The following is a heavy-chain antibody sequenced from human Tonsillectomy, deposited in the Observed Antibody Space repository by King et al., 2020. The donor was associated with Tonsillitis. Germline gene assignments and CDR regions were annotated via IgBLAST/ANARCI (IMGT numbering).Heavy chain of an antibody. D-gene: IGHD3-9*01. CDR1: GGSITDYY. Sequence: QLQESGPGLVKPSETLSLTCTVSGGSITDYYWNWIRQPPGRGLEWIGYIFYSGSTNYNPSLKSRVTISVDTSKNQFSLKLSSVTAADTAVYYCASSLYYDILTGYYYFDYWGQGTLVTVSS. V-gene: IGHV4-59*01. CDR2: IFYSGST. J-gene: IGHJ4*02. CDR3: ASSLYYDILTGYYYFDY.